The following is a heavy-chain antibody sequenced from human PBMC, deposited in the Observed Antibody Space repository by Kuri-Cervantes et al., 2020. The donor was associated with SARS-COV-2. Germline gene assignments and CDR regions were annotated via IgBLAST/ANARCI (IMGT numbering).Heavy chain of an antibody. V-gene: IGHV3-64*02. Sequence: GESLKISCAASGFTFSSYAMHWVRQAPGKGLEYVSAISSNGGSTYYADSVKGRFTISRDNSKNTLYLQMGSLRAEDMAVYYCARGASREKAPVRAFDIWGQGTMVTVSS. CDR1: GFTFSSYA. CDR2: ISSNGGST. J-gene: IGHJ3*02. D-gene: IGHD1-26*01. CDR3: ARGASREKAPVRAFDI.